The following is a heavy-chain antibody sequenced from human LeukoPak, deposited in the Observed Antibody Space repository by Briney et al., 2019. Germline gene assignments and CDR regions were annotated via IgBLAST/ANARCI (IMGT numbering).Heavy chain of an antibody. D-gene: IGHD3-16*01. J-gene: IGHJ4*02. Sequence: ASVKVSCKVSGYTLTELSMHWVRQAPGKGLEWMGGFDPEDGETIYAQKFQGRVTMTEDTSTDTAYMELSSLRSEDTAVYYCFTRWYWGGDFDYWGQGTLVTVSS. V-gene: IGHV1-24*01. CDR3: FTRWYWGGDFDY. CDR2: FDPEDGET. CDR1: GYTLTELS.